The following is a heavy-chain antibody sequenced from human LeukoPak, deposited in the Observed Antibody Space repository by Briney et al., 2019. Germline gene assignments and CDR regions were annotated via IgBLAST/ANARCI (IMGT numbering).Heavy chain of an antibody. CDR3: ARGQEGYSYGYDFDY. V-gene: IGHV4-34*01. D-gene: IGHD5-18*01. J-gene: IGHJ4*02. CDR1: GGSFSGYY. CDR2: INHSGST. Sequence: SETLSLTCAVYGGSFSGYYWSWIRQPPGKGLEWIGEINHSGSTNYNPSLKSRVTISLDTSKNQFSLKLSSVTAADTAVYYCARGQEGYSYGYDFDYWGQGTLVTVSS.